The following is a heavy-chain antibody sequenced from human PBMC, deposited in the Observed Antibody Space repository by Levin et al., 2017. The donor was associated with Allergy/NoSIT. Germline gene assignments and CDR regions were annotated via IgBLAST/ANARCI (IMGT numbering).Heavy chain of an antibody. CDR3: ARHRGTARYYYMDV. D-gene: IGHD2-15*01. CDR1: GFTFSTYW. Sequence: PGGSLRLSCAASGFTFSTYWMHWVRQAPGKGLVWVSRINTDGSSTSYADSVKGRFTISRDNAKNTLYLQMNSLRAEDTAVYYCARHRGTARYYYMDVWGKGTTVTVSS. V-gene: IGHV3-74*01. CDR2: INTDGSST. J-gene: IGHJ6*03.